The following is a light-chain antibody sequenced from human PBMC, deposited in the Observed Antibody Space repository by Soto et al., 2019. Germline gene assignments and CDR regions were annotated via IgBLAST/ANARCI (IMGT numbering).Light chain of an antibody. V-gene: IGLV1-40*01. Sequence: QSVLTQPPSASGTPGQRVTISCSGSSSNVGSNTVSWYQQLPGTAPKVLIYGNSNRPSGVPDRFSGSKSGTSASLAITGLQAEYEADYYCQSYDSSLSAHYVFGTGTKLTVL. CDR3: QSYDSSLSAHYV. CDR2: GNS. J-gene: IGLJ1*01. CDR1: SSNVGSNT.